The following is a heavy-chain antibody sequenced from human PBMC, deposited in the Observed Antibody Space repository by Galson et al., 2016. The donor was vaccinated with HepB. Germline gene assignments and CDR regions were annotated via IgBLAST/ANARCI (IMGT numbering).Heavy chain of an antibody. CDR3: TKDFRYGSA. Sequence: SLRLSCAASGYSFRSYAMTWVRQAPGKGLEWVSGISVYGNTYYADSVQGRFTVSRDDSKNTLYLQMNSLRAEDTAIYYCTKDFRYGSAWGQGTTVTVSS. CDR1: GYSFRSYA. J-gene: IGHJ6*02. CDR2: ISVYGNT. V-gene: IGHV3-23*01. D-gene: IGHD6-19*01.